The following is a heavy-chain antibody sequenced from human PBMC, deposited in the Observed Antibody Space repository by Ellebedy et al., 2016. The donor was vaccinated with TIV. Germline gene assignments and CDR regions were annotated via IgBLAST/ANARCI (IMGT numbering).Heavy chain of an antibody. CDR1: GDSISSSGDY. CDR2: ISNRDRT. CDR3: ATFNQYYTYLGV. V-gene: IGHV4-39*01. D-gene: IGHD1-14*01. J-gene: IGHJ6*03. Sequence: SETLSLTCTVSGDSISSSGDYWVWIRQPPGKGLEWIGPISNRDRTDYNPSLKSRVFILVDASKNQFFLKLTSVTAADTAVYYCATFNQYYTYLGVWGKGTTVTVSS.